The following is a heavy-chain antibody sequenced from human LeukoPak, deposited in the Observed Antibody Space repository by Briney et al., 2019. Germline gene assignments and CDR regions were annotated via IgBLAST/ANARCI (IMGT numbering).Heavy chain of an antibody. Sequence: GESLKISCQGSGYSFTSYWIAWVRQMPGKGLEWMGIIYPGDSTTRYSPSFQGQVTISADESISTAYLQWSSLKASDTAMYYCARRSTGWYYFDYWGQGTLLTVSS. CDR3: ARRSTGWYYFDY. D-gene: IGHD6-19*01. V-gene: IGHV5-51*01. CDR1: GYSFTSYW. J-gene: IGHJ4*02. CDR2: IYPGDSTT.